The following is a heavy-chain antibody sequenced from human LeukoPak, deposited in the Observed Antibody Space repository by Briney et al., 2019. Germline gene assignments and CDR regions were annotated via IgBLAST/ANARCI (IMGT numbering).Heavy chain of an antibody. J-gene: IGHJ6*02. CDR1: GYTFTGYY. V-gene: IGHV1-18*04. CDR3: ARASPSGSYYYYYGMDV. CDR2: ISAYNGNT. D-gene: IGHD1-26*01. Sequence: ASVRVSCKASGYTFTGYYMHWVRQAPGQGLEWMGWISAYNGNTNYAQKLQGRVTMTTDTSTSTAYMELRSLRSDDTAVYYCARASPSGSYYYYYGMDVWGQGTTVTVSS.